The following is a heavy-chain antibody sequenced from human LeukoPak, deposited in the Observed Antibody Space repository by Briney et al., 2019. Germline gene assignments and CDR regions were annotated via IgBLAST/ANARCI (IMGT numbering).Heavy chain of an antibody. J-gene: IGHJ5*02. CDR1: GYTFTSYG. D-gene: IGHD1-14*01. V-gene: IGHV1-18*01. Sequence: VASVKVSCKASGYTFTSYGISWVRQAPGQGLEWMGWISAYNGNTNYAPKLQGRVTMTTDTSTSTAYMELRSLRSDDTAVYYCARTRRTTPYNWFDPWGQGTLVTVSS. CDR2: ISAYNGNT. CDR3: ARTRRTTPYNWFDP.